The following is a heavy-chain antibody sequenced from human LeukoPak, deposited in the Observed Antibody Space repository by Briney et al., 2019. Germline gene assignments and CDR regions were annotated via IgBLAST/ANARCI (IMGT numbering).Heavy chain of an antibody. CDR1: GFTFSTDA. V-gene: IGHV3-23*01. J-gene: IGHJ4*02. Sequence: AGGSLRLSCAASGFTFSTDAMTWVRQAPGKGLEWVSSISGTGGSTHYVDSVKGRFTISRDNSKNTVYLQMNSLRAEDTAIYYCAKGGSFRAFDYWGQGTLVTVSS. D-gene: IGHD6-13*01. CDR3: AKGGSFRAFDY. CDR2: ISGTGGST.